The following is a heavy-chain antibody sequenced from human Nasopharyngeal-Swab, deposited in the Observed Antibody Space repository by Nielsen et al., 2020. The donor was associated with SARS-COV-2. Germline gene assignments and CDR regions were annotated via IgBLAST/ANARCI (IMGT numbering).Heavy chain of an antibody. CDR1: GFTFSSYG. Sequence: GGSLGLSCAASGFTFSSYGMHWVRQAPGKGLEWVAVISYDGSNKYYADSVKGRFTISRDNSKNTLYLQMNSLRAEDTAVYYCAKDPGGGGMDVWGQGTTVTVSS. J-gene: IGHJ6*02. V-gene: IGHV3-30*18. D-gene: IGHD3-10*01. CDR3: AKDPGGGGMDV. CDR2: ISYDGSNK.